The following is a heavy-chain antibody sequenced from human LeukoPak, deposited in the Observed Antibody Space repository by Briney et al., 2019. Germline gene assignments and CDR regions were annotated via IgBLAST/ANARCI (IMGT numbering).Heavy chain of an antibody. CDR1: GYTFTAYY. CDR2: INPNSGGT. V-gene: IGHV1-2*04. CDR3: ANIVVVPADDLGWFDP. Sequence: ASVKVSCKASGYTFTAYYLHRVRQAPGQGLEWMGWINPNSGGTNYAQKFKGWVTLTRDTSINTTYMELSRLASDVTAVYYCANIVVVPADDLGWFDPWGQGTLVTVSS. D-gene: IGHD2-2*01. J-gene: IGHJ5*02.